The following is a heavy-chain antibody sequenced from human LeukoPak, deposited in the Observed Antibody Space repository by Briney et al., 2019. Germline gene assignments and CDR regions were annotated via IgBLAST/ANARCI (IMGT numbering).Heavy chain of an antibody. CDR2: INHSGST. D-gene: IGHD5-12*01. Sequence: PSETLSLTCAVYGGSFSGYYWSWIRQPPGKGLEWIGEINHSGSTNYNPSLKSRVTISVDTSKNQFSLKLSSVTAADTAVYYCAREPWLRLYYFDYWGRGTLVTVSS. V-gene: IGHV4-34*01. J-gene: IGHJ4*02. CDR1: GGSFSGYY. CDR3: AREPWLRLYYFDY.